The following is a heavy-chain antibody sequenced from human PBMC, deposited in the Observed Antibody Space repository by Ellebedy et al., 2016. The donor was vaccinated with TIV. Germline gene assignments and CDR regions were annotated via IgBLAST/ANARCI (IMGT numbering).Heavy chain of an antibody. D-gene: IGHD1-1*01. V-gene: IGHV1-2*02. CDR3: TRVHTAWYNDY. J-gene: IGHJ4*02. CDR1: GYTFTGYY. CDR2: INLNSSDT. Sequence: AASVKVSCKASGYTFTGYYMHWVRQAPGQGLEWMGWINLNSSDTRYAQKFQGRVTLTRDTPISTAYMELRGLTSADTAVYYCTRVHTAWYNDYWGQGTLVTVSS.